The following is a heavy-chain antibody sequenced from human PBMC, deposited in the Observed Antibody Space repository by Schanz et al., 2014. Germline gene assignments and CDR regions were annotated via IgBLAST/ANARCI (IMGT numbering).Heavy chain of an antibody. V-gene: IGHV3-7*01. Sequence: EVQLVESGGGLVQPGGSLRLSCAASGFTFSAYWMTWVRQAPGKGLDWVGIIKPDGSEKFYVDSVKGRFTISRDNAKNLMYLHLNSLRAEDTALYYCARDRDAGGYDSWGQGTLVTVSS. CDR2: IKPDGSEK. D-gene: IGHD2-8*02. J-gene: IGHJ5*01. CDR1: GFTFSAYW. CDR3: ARDRDAGGYDS.